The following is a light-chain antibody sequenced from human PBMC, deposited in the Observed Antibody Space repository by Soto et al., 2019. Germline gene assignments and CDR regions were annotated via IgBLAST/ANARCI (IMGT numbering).Light chain of an antibody. V-gene: IGKV3-15*01. CDR2: GAS. CDR1: QTVRDN. CDR3: KKYDNWPWT. Sequence: VMQNSRATVSVAPGESRSLSWRASQTVRDNLGWYQQNPGQPNRLLIYGASTRATGIPARFSGSGSGTEFTLTISSLQSEEFAVYYCKKYDNWPWTVGDGTKVDIK. J-gene: IGKJ1*01.